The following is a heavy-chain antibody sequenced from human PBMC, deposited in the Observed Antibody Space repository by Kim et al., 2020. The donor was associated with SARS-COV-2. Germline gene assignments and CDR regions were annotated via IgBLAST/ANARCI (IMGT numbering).Heavy chain of an antibody. D-gene: IGHD3-16*01. CDR3: ATDRGGAPFDM. J-gene: IGHJ3*02. V-gene: IGHV3-33*01. Sequence: GGSLRLSCAASAFTFSVYGMHWVRQAPGKGLEWVAVIWNDGTTTSYADSVKGRFTISRDNSKNTLYLQMNSLIAEYTAVYYCATDRGGAPFDMWGQGTLVTVSS. CDR1: AFTFSVYG. CDR2: IWNDGTTT.